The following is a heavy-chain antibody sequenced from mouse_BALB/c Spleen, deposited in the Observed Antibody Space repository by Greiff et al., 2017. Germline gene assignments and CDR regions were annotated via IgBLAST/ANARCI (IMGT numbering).Heavy chain of an antibody. CDR2: ISYSGST. Sequence: EVQLQESGPGLVKPSQSLSLTCTVTGYSITSDYAWTWIRQFPGNKLEWMGYISYSGSTSYNPSLKSRISITRDTSKNQFFLQLNSVTTEDTATYYCARGGGLRSWFAYWGQGTLVTVSA. J-gene: IGHJ3*01. D-gene: IGHD2-4*01. CDR1: GYSITSDYA. CDR3: ARGGGLRSWFAY. V-gene: IGHV3-2*02.